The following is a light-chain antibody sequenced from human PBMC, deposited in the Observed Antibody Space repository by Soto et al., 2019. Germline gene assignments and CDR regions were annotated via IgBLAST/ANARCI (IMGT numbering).Light chain of an antibody. CDR2: SAS. Sequence: DIQMTQSPSSLSASVGDKVIITCRASRDISNYVVWFQQKPGKAPKTLIYSASSLQSGVSSRFSGYGSGTDFTLAISSLEPEDFAHYYCQQYMGYPLSFGQGTKLEIK. V-gene: IGKV1-16*01. CDR3: QQYMGYPLS. CDR1: RDISNY. J-gene: IGKJ2*03.